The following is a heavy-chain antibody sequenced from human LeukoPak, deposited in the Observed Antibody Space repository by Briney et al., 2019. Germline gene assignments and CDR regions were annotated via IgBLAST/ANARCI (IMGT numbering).Heavy chain of an antibody. J-gene: IGHJ4*02. CDR1: GFTFSNYA. Sequence: PGGSLTESRAASGFTFSNYAIHWVRQAPGKGLEWISSVSGNSSYIFYTDSVKGRFTISRDNAKNSLDLQMNSLRAEDTAVYYWCIGDNCTISGGTYFFDDWCQRTMVTVSS. CDR2: VSGNSSYI. CDR3: CIGDNCTISGGTYFFDD. D-gene: IGHD2-8*01. V-gene: IGHV3-21*01.